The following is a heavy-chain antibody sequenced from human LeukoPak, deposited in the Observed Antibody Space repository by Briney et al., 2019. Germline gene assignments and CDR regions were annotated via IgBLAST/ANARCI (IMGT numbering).Heavy chain of an antibody. D-gene: IGHD2-15*01. Sequence: PGGSLRLSCAASGFTFSSYSMNWVRQAPGKGLEWVANIKQDGSEKYYVDSVKGRFTISRDNAKNTLYLQMNSLRAEDTAVYYCAKVIGYLIWGQGTLVTVSS. J-gene: IGHJ4*02. V-gene: IGHV3-7*01. CDR1: GFTFSSYS. CDR2: IKQDGSEK. CDR3: AKVIGYLI.